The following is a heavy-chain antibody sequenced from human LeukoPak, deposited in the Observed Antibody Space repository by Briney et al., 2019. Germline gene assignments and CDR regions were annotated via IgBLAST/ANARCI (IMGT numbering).Heavy chain of an antibody. CDR1: GITLSNYG. CDR2: ISDSGGRT. CDR3: AKRGVVIRVILVGFHKEAYYFDS. D-gene: IGHD3-22*01. V-gene: IGHV3-23*01. Sequence: SGGSLRLSCAVSGITLSNYGMSWVRQAPGKGLEWVAGISDSGGRTNYADSVKGRFTTSRDNPKNTLYLQMNSLRAEDTAVYFCAKRGVVIRVILVGFHKEAYYFDSWGQGALVTVSS. J-gene: IGHJ4*02.